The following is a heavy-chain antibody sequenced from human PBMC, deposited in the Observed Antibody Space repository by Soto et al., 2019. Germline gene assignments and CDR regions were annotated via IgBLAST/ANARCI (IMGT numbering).Heavy chain of an antibody. V-gene: IGHV4-34*01. Sequence: SETLSLTCAVYGGSFSGYYWSWIRQPPGKGLEWIGEINHSGSTNYNPSLKSRVTISVDTSKNQFSLKLSSVTAADTAVYYCASNNPTLYYYFDYWGQGTXVTVSS. D-gene: IGHD1-20*01. CDR3: ASNNPTLYYYFDY. CDR1: GGSFSGYY. CDR2: INHSGST. J-gene: IGHJ4*02.